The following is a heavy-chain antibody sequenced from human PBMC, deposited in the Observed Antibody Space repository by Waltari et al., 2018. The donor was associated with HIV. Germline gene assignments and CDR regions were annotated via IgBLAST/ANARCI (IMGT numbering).Heavy chain of an antibody. Sequence: QVQLVESGGGVVQPGRSLRLSCATSGFTLSSYGMHWVRQATGKGLEWVTVIWYDGSKKYYADSVKGRFTISRDNSKNTLYLQMNSLRIEDTAVYYCARKYSSSWGAPFDYWGQGTLVTVSS. CDR1: GFTLSSYG. CDR2: IWYDGSKK. CDR3: ARKYSSSWGAPFDY. D-gene: IGHD6-13*01. V-gene: IGHV3-33*01. J-gene: IGHJ4*02.